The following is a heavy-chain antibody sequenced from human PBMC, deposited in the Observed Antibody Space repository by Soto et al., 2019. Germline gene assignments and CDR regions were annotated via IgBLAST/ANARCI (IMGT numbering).Heavy chain of an antibody. J-gene: IGHJ4*02. CDR3: ARDSLPGTRTWADH. CDR1: GFTVSSKY. CDR2: IYMRGST. D-gene: IGHD1-26*01. Sequence: EVQLVESGGGLVQPGASLRLSCAASGFTVSSKYMSWVRQAPGKGLEWVSIIYMRGSTFYADSVKGRFTISRDTSKNTLYLQMDHLTVQDTAMYYCARDSLPGTRTWADHWGQGTLVTVSS. V-gene: IGHV3-66*01.